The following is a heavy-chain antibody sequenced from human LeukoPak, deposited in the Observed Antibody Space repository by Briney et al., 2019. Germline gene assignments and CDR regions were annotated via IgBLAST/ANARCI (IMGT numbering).Heavy chain of an antibody. CDR1: GGSISSSTYY. CDR2: IYYSGST. D-gene: IGHD5-18*01. Sequence: NPSETLSLTCTVSGGSISSSTYYWGWIRQPPGKGLEWIGSIYYSGSTYYNPSLKSRVTISVDTSKNQFSLKLSSVTAADTAVYYCARRARGYSYGNWFDPWGQGTLVTVSS. V-gene: IGHV4-39*07. J-gene: IGHJ5*02. CDR3: ARRARGYSYGNWFDP.